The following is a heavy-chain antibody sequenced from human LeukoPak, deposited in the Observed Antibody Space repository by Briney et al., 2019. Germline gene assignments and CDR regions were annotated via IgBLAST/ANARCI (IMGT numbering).Heavy chain of an antibody. CDR2: IYYSGST. J-gene: IGHJ4*02. V-gene: IGHV4-39*01. CDR1: GGSISSSSYY. Sequence: SETLSLTCTVSGGSISSSSYYWGWIRQPPGKGLEWIGSIYYSGSTYYNPSLKSRVTISVDTSKNQFFLKLSSVTAADTAVYYCARHGITMVRGVIITALYYFDYWGQGTLVTVSS. CDR3: ARHGITMVRGVIITALYYFDY. D-gene: IGHD3-10*01.